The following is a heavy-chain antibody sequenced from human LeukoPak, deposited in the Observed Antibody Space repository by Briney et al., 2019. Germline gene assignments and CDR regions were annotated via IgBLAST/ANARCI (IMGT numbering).Heavy chain of an antibody. J-gene: IGHJ4*02. CDR3: ARDLSVGAKPDLGFDY. Sequence: PGRSLRLSCAASGFTFSSYAMHWVRQAPGKGLEWVAVISYDGSNKYYADSVKGRFTISRDNSKNTLYLQMNSLRAEDTAVYYCARDLSVGAKPDLGFDYWGQGTLVTVSS. CDR2: ISYDGSNK. CDR1: GFTFSSYA. V-gene: IGHV3-30*04. D-gene: IGHD1-26*01.